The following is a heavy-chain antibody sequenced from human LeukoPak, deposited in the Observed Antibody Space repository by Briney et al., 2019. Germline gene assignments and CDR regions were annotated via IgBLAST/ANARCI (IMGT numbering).Heavy chain of an antibody. CDR1: GGSFSGYY. V-gene: IGHV4-34*01. CDR3: ARGHDSSGYPFDY. J-gene: IGHJ4*02. Sequence: SETLSLTCPVYGGSFSGYYWSWIRQPPGKGLEWIGEINHSGSTNYNPSHKSRVTISVDTSKNQFSLKLSSVTAADTAVYYCARGHDSSGYPFDYWGQGALVTVSS. CDR2: INHSGST. D-gene: IGHD3-22*01.